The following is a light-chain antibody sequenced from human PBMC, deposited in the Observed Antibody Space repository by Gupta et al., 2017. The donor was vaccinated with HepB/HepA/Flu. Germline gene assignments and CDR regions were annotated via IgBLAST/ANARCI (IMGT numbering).Light chain of an antibody. CDR3: AASDASINGWV. J-gene: IGLJ2*01. CDR1: SPNIGSNT. V-gene: IGLV1-44*01. CDR2: CNY. Sequence: QSVLTQPPSASGTPGQRVTLPCSGSSPNIGSNTVNWYQQLHGTDPNTLISCNYRRPSGVPDRFLCSPSCPSASPVISVVQSEEEADDYCAASDASINGWVFGGGTKLTVL.